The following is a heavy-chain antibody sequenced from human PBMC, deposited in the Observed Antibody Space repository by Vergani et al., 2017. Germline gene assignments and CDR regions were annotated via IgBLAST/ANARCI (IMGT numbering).Heavy chain of an antibody. D-gene: IGHD2-15*01. V-gene: IGHV4-59*01. CDR1: GGSISSYY. CDR3: ARGGGRGVVARNWFDP. Sequence: QVQLQESGPGLVKPSETLSLTCTVSGGSISSYYWSWIRQPPGKGLEWIGYIYYSGSTNYNPSLKSRVTISVDTSKNQFSLKLSSVTAADTAVYYCARGGGRGVVARNWFDPWGQGTLVTVSS. CDR2: IYYSGST. J-gene: IGHJ5*02.